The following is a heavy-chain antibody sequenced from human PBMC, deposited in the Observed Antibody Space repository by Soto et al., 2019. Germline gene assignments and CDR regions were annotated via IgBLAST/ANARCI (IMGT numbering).Heavy chain of an antibody. CDR1: GFSLSTTGVG. CDR3: AHGRNDCRGGSCYYNWFDP. CDR2: IYWDDDK. Sequence: QITLKESGPTLVKPTQTLTLTCTFSGFSLSTTGVGVGWIRQPPGKALEWLALIYWDDDKRYSPSLKSRLTITKDTSKNQVVLPMTNMDPVDTATYYCAHGRNDCRGGSCYYNWFDPWGQGTLVTVSS. D-gene: IGHD2-15*01. V-gene: IGHV2-5*02. J-gene: IGHJ5*02.